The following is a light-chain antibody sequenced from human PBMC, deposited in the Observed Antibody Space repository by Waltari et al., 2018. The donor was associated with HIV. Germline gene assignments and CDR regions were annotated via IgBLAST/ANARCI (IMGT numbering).Light chain of an antibody. Sequence: SYLLTQPPSVSVAPGQTARITCEGNHIGSNRVHWYQQKPGQAPVLVIYFDSARPSGIPERFSGSNSGNTATLTIIRVESGDEADYHCQLWDTKSVHPGAVFGGGTKLTVL. CDR1: HIGSNR. V-gene: IGLV3-21*04. CDR3: QLWDTKSVHPGAV. CDR2: FDS. J-gene: IGLJ2*01.